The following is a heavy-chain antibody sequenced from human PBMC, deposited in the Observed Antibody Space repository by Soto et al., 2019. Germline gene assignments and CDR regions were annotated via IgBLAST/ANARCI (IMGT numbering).Heavy chain of an antibody. CDR2: IYESGST. V-gene: IGHV4-59*01. J-gene: IGHJ6*02. CDR1: GGSIGSYY. D-gene: IGHD3-10*01. CDR3: ARARITLVREIIKYNMDI. Sequence: SETLSLTCTVSGGSIGSYYWSWIRQPPRKGLEWVGYIYESGSTNSNPSLQSRVTISVDTSKNQFYLNLSPVTAAATATYYCARARITLVREIIKYNMDIWGQGTTVTVSS.